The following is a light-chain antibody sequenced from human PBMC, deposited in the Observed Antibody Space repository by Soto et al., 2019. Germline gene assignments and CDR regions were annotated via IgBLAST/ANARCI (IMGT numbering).Light chain of an antibody. V-gene: IGKV3-15*01. CDR2: AAS. CDR3: QQYNNWPRT. CDR1: QSVSTN. Sequence: ELVMTQSPVTLAVSPGDRAALSCRASQSVSTNLAWYQQKPGQPPRLLIYAASTRATGVPARFSGSGSGTEFTLTISSLQSEDFAVYYCQQYNNWPRTFGQGTRVEIK. J-gene: IGKJ5*01.